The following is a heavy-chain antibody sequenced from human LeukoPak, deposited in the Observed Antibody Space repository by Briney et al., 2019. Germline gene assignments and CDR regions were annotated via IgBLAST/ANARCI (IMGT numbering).Heavy chain of an antibody. V-gene: IGHV1-69*13. CDR3: ARGPPIVVVTQYFQH. Sequence: GASVKVSCKASGGTFSSYATSWVRQAPGQGLEWMGGIIPIFGTANYAQKFQGRVTITADESTSTAYMELSSLRSEDTAVYYCARGPPIVVVTQYFQHWGQGTLVTVSS. J-gene: IGHJ1*01. D-gene: IGHD3-22*01. CDR2: IIPIFGTA. CDR1: GGTFSSYA.